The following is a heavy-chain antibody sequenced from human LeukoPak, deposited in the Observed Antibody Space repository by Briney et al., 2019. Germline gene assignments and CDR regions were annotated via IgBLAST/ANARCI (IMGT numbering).Heavy chain of an antibody. CDR1: EFTFSSYS. CDR3: ARDTVGAPYYFDY. V-gene: IGHV3-21*01. CDR2: ISSSSSYI. Sequence: PGGSLRLSCAASEFTFSSYSMNWVRQAPGKGLEWVSSISSSSSYIYYADSVKGRFAISRDNAKNSLYLQMNSLRAEDTAVYYCARDTVGAPYYFDYWGQGTLVTVSS. J-gene: IGHJ4*02. D-gene: IGHD1-26*01.